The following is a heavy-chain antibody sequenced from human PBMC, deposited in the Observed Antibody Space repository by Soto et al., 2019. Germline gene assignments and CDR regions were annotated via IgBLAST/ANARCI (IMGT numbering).Heavy chain of an antibody. CDR2: INAGNGNT. J-gene: IGHJ2*01. D-gene: IGHD1-26*01. V-gene: IGHV1-3*01. CDR1: GYTFTNDA. CDR3: ARGGSLYWYFDL. Sequence: ASVKGSCKASGYTFTNDAMRWVRQATGQRLEWMGWINAGNGNTKYSQKFQGRVTITRDTSASTAYMELSSLRSEDTAVYYCARGGSLYWYFDLWGRGTLVTVSS.